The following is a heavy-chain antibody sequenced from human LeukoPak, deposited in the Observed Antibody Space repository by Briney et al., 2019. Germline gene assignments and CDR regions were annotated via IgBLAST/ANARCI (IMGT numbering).Heavy chain of an antibody. V-gene: IGHV3-33*06. CDR2: IWYDGSNK. Sequence: GGSLRLSCAASGFTFSSYGMHWVRQAPGKGLEWVAVIWYDGSNKYYADSVKGRFTISRDNSKNTLYLQMNSLRAEDTAVYYCAKDRDRVAAAGLFDYWGQGTLVTVSS. CDR3: AKDRDRVAAAGLFDY. D-gene: IGHD6-13*01. CDR1: GFTFSSYG. J-gene: IGHJ4*02.